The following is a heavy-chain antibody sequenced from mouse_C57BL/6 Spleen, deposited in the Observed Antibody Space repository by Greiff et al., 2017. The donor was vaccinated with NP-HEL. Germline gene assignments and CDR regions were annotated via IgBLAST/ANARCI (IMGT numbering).Heavy chain of an antibody. J-gene: IGHJ1*03. CDR1: GFTFSSYA. V-gene: IGHV5-4*01. Sequence: DVQLVESGGGLVKPGGSLKLSCAASGFTFSSYAMSWVRQTPEKRLEWVATISAGGSYTYYPDNVKGRFTISRDNAKNNLYLQMSHLKSEDTAMYYCAREFLYGNYEYFDVWGTGTTVTVSS. CDR3: AREFLYGNYEYFDV. D-gene: IGHD2-1*01. CDR2: ISAGGSYT.